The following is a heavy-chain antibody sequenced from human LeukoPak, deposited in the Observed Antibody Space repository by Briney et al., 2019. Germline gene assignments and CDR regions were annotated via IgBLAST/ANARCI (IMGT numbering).Heavy chain of an antibody. Sequence: PGGSLRLSRAASGFTFSNYAMNWVRQAPEKGLEWVSRINSDGSSTSYADSVKGRFTISRDNAKNTLYLQMNSLRAEDTAVYYCARVLAVAGTIPFWYYYYGMDVWGKGTTVTVSS. J-gene: IGHJ6*04. CDR3: ARVLAVAGTIPFWYYYYGMDV. D-gene: IGHD6-19*01. CDR2: INSDGSST. V-gene: IGHV3-74*01. CDR1: GFTFSNYA.